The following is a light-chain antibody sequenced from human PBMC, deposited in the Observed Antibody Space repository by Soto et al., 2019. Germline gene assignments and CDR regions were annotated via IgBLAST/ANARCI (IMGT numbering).Light chain of an antibody. CDR1: QSVSSN. Sequence: EIVLTPSPVTLSLSPVERATLSCRASQSVSSNLAWYQQKPGQAPRLLIYGASTRATGIPARFSGSGSGTEFTLTISSLQSEDFAVYYCQQYNNWPPWTFGQGTKVDIK. J-gene: IGKJ1*01. CDR3: QQYNNWPPWT. V-gene: IGKV3-15*01. CDR2: GAS.